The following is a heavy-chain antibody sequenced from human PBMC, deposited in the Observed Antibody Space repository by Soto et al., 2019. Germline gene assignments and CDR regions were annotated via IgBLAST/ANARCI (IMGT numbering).Heavy chain of an antibody. CDR2: IKNIFEGGTT. Sequence: GGSLRLSCAASGFTLSNAWVSWVRQAPGKGLEWVGRIKNIFEGGTTDYAAPVKGRFTISRDDSKNMLYLQMNSLITDDTAVYSCAPNWKFDHWGQGTLVTVSS. J-gene: IGHJ5*02. D-gene: IGHD1-20*01. CDR1: GFTLSNAW. CDR3: APNWKFDH. V-gene: IGHV3-15*01.